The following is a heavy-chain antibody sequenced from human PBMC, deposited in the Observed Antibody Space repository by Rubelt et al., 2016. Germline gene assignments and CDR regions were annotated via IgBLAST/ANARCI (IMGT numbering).Heavy chain of an antibody. V-gene: IGHV3-7*03. CDR3: ARDLGSDSSSFGAFDI. CDR1: GFTFSSYW. J-gene: IGHJ3*02. CDR2: ITQVGSEK. Sequence: EVQLVESGGGLVQPGGSLRLSCAASGFTFSSYWMSWVRQAPGKGLEWVANITQVGSEKYYVDSVTGRLTSSRDNAKNSLYLQMNSLRAEDTAVYYCARDLGSDSSSFGAFDIWGQGTMVTVSS. D-gene: IGHD6-13*01.